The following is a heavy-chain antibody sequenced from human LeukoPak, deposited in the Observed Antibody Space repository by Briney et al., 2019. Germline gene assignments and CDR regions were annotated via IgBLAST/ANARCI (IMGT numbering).Heavy chain of an antibody. Sequence: GGSLRLSCAASGFTVSSNYMSWVRQAPGKGLEWVSAISGSGGSTYYADSVKGRFTISRDNSKNTLYLQMNSLRAEDTAVYYRAKDLGGNYYYGMDVWGQGTTVTVSS. CDR2: ISGSGGST. J-gene: IGHJ6*02. CDR3: AKDLGGNYYYGMDV. V-gene: IGHV3-23*01. CDR1: GFTVSSNY.